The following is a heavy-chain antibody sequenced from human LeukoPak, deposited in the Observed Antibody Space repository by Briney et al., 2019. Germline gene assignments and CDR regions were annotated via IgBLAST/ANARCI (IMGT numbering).Heavy chain of an antibody. CDR2: ISYDGTNK. CDR3: ARDSPYNNGWLFYFGY. CDR1: GFTFSNYA. D-gene: IGHD6-19*01. Sequence: GRSLRLSCAASGFTFSNYAMHWVSQAPGRGLEWVAVISYDGTNKYYADSVNGRFTISRDNSKNTVYLQMNSLRAEDTALYYCARDSPYNNGWLFYFGYWGQGTLVTVSS. V-gene: IGHV3-30-3*01. J-gene: IGHJ4*02.